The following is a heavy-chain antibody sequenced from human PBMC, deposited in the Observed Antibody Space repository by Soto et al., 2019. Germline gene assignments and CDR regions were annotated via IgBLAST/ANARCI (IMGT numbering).Heavy chain of an antibody. Sequence: EVQLLESGGGLVQPGGSLRLSCAASGFTFSEYAMTWVRQAPGKGLEWVSVIGGAGSNIYYADSVEGRFTVSRDDSKNTLYLRMDSLRVEDTAVYYCAKDFVIRNGVYDPFDIWGPVTMVTVSS. V-gene: IGHV3-23*01. J-gene: IGHJ3*02. CDR3: AKDFVIRNGVYDPFDI. CDR1: GFTFSEYA. D-gene: IGHD2-8*01. CDR2: IGGAGSNI.